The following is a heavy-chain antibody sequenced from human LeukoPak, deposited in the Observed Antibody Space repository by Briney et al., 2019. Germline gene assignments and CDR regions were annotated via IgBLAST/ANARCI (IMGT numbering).Heavy chain of an antibody. D-gene: IGHD5-12*01. CDR1: GYTFTSYG. V-gene: IGHV1-18*01. CDR3: ARGASGYSEFDY. J-gene: IGHJ4*02. CDR2: ISAYNGNT. Sequence: ASVKVSCKASGYTFTSYGISWVRQAPGQGLEWMGWISAYNGNTNYAQKFQGRVTITADESTSTAYMELSSLRSEDTAVYYCARGASGYSEFDYWGQGTLVTVSS.